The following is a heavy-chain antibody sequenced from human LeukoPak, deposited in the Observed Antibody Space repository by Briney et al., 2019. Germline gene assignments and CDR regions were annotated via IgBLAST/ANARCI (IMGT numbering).Heavy chain of an antibody. CDR2: INAGNGNT. J-gene: IGHJ5*02. Sequence: GASVKVSCKASGYTFTSYDINWVRQAPGQRLEWMGWINAGNGNTKYSQEFQGRVTITRDTSASTAYMELSSLRSEDMAVYYCARDWDYGSAFDPWGQGTLVTVSS. CDR3: ARDWDYGSAFDP. D-gene: IGHD3-10*01. CDR1: GYTFTSYD. V-gene: IGHV1-3*03.